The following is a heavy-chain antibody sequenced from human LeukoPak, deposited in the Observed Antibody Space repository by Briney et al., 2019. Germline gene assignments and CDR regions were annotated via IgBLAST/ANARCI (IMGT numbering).Heavy chain of an antibody. Sequence: ASVKVSCKASGYTFTGYYMHWVRQAPGQGLEWMGWINPNSGGTNYAQKFQGRVTMTRDTSISTAYMELSRLRSDDTAVYYCARDIGVGCSGGSCYLIDYWGQGTLVTVSS. CDR2: INPNSGGT. J-gene: IGHJ4*02. CDR3: ARDIGVGCSGGSCYLIDY. CDR1: GYTFTGYY. D-gene: IGHD2-15*01. V-gene: IGHV1-2*02.